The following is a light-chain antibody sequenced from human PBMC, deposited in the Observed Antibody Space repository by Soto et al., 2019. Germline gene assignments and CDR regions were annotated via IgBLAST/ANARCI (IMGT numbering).Light chain of an antibody. CDR3: QQYYSYPIL. V-gene: IGKV1-8*01. CDR1: QGISSY. CDR2: AAS. Sequence: AIRMTQSPSSLSASTGDRVTITCRASQGISSYLAWYQQKPGKAPKLLIYAASTLQSGVPSRFSGSGSGTDFTLTISCLQSEDFATYYCQQYYSYPILFGPVTKVDIK. J-gene: IGKJ3*01.